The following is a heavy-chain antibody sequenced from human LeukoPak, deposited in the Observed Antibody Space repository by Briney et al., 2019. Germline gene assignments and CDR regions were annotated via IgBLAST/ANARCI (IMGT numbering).Heavy chain of an antibody. CDR2: ISYDGSNK. CDR1: GFTVSSNY. V-gene: IGHV3-30*18. D-gene: IGHD2-2*01. CDR3: AKDLGYCSSTSCAIIYYCGMDV. J-gene: IGHJ6*02. Sequence: PGGSLRLSCAASGFTVSSNYMSWVRQAPGKGLEWVAVISYDGSNKYYADSVKGRFTISRDNSKNTLYLQMNSLRAEDTAVYYCAKDLGYCSSTSCAIIYYCGMDVWGQGTTVTVSS.